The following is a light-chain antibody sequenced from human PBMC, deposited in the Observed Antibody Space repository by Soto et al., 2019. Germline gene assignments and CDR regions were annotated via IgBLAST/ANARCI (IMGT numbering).Light chain of an antibody. CDR3: QQFNSYPIT. V-gene: IGKV1-13*02. CDR2: DVS. CDR1: QDIRGA. J-gene: IGKJ5*01. Sequence: AIQVAQSPSSLSASVGDRVTITCRASQDIRGALAWYQQKPGKAPRLLIFDVSTLETGVPSRFGGGGSGTDFTLTISSLQPEDFGTYYCQQFNSYPITFGHGTRLEIK.